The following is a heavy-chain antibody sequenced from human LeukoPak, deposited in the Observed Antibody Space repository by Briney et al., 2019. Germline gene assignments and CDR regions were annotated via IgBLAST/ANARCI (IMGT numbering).Heavy chain of an antibody. D-gene: IGHD3-22*01. Sequence: ASVKVSCKASGYTFTGYYMHWVRQAPGQGLEWMGWINPNSGGTNYAQKFQGWVTMTRDTSISTAYMELSRLRSDDTAVYYCARGPPYYYDSSGYYDDAFDIWGQGTMATVSS. V-gene: IGHV1-2*04. CDR3: ARGPPYYYDSSGYYDDAFDI. CDR1: GYTFTGYY. J-gene: IGHJ3*02. CDR2: INPNSGGT.